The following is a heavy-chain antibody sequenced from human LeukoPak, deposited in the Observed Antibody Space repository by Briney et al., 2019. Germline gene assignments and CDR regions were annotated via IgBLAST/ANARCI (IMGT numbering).Heavy chain of an antibody. CDR1: WFIVSSNY. J-gene: IGHJ4*02. V-gene: IGHV3-53*01. CDR2: IYSGGST. Sequence: AGGSLRLSCAASWFIVSSNYMSWVRQAPGKGLEWVSVIYSGGSTYDADSVKGRFTISRDNSKNTLYLQMNSLRAEDTAVYYCTSAGNRPLDYWGQGTLVTVSS. CDR3: TSAGNRPLDY.